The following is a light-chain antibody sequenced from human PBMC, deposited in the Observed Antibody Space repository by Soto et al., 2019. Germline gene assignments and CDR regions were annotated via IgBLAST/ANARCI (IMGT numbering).Light chain of an antibody. CDR3: QQYNNWPLT. J-gene: IGKJ5*01. CDR1: QTISSW. V-gene: IGKV1-5*03. CDR2: KAS. Sequence: DLPLTQSPSTLSGSVGDRVTITCRASQTISSWLAWYQQKPGKAPKLLIYKASTLKSGVPSRFSGSGSGTDFTLTISSLEPEDFAVYYCQQYNNWPLTFGQGTRLEIK.